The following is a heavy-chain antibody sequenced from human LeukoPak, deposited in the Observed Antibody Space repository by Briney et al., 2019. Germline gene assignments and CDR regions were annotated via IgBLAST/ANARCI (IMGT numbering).Heavy chain of an antibody. CDR1: GCSISSYY. Sequence: KPSETLSLTCTVSGCSISSYYLSWIRQPPGKGLEWIGYIHYSGSTNYNPSLKSRVTISVDTSKNQFSLRLSSVTAADTALYYCASGFRGQLGYFDYWGQGTLVTVSS. CDR2: IHYSGST. J-gene: IGHJ4*02. V-gene: IGHV4-59*01. D-gene: IGHD1-1*01. CDR3: ASGFRGQLGYFDY.